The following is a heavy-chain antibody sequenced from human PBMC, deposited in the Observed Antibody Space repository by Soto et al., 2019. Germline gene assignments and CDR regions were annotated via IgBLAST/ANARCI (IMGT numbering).Heavy chain of an antibody. D-gene: IGHD4-17*01. V-gene: IGHV3-23*01. J-gene: IGHJ6*03. CDR2: ISGSGGST. CDR1: GFTFSSYA. Sequence: GGSLRLSCAASGFTFSSYAMSWVRQAPGKGLEWVSAISGSGGSTYYADSVKGRFTISRDNSKNTLYLQMNSLRAEDTAVYYCAKHGSREPDDYGDYEDDYYYYYMDVWGKGTTVTVSS. CDR3: AKHGSREPDDYGDYEDDYYYYYMDV.